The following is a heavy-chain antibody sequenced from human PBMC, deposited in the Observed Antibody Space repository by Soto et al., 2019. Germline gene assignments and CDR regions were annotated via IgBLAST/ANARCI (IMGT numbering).Heavy chain of an antibody. CDR1: GGSISSSSYY. J-gene: IGHJ5*02. CDR3: ARDWGEYCSGGSCGEEPTPPNWFDP. Sequence: SETLSLTCTVSGGSISSSSYYWGWIRQPPGKGLEWIGSIYYSGSTYYNPSLKSRVTISVDTSKNQFSLKLSSVTAADTAVYYCARDWGEYCSGGSCGEEPTPPNWFDPWGQGTLVTVSS. V-gene: IGHV4-39*02. CDR2: IYYSGST. D-gene: IGHD2-15*01.